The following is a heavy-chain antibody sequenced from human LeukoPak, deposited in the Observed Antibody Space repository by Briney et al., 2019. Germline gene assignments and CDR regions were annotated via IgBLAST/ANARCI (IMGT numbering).Heavy chain of an antibody. CDR1: GGSISSYY. CDR2: LHTSGST. J-gene: IGHJ4*02. D-gene: IGHD4-17*01. CDR3: ARDFGYGDYFFDD. Sequence: SETLSLTCTVSGGSISSYYWSWIRQPAGEGLEWIGRLHTSGSTHYNPSLKSRVTMSVDTSKNQFSLKLSSVAAADTAVYYCARDFGYGDYFFDDWGQGTLVTVSS. V-gene: IGHV4-4*07.